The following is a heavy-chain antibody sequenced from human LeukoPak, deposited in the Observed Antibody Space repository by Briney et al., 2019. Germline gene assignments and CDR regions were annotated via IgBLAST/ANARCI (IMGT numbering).Heavy chain of an antibody. CDR3: AKDGYCSSTSCYTDYYYHMDV. Sequence: GGSLRLSCAASGFTFSRYGMHWVRQAPGKGLEWVAFIRYDGSNKYYADSVKGRFTISRGNSKNTLYLQMNSLRAEDTAVYYCAKDGYCSSTSCYTDYYYHMDVWGKGTTVTVSS. V-gene: IGHV3-30*02. CDR1: GFTFSRYG. CDR2: IRYDGSNK. J-gene: IGHJ6*03. D-gene: IGHD2-2*02.